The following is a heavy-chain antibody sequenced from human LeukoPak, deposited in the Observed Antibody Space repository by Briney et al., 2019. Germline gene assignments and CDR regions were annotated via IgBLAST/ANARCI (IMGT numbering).Heavy chain of an antibody. CDR3: AREGGRGYWFDP. D-gene: IGHD3-16*01. V-gene: IGHV4-34*01. Sequence: SETLSLTCAVYGGSFSGYYWSWIRQPPGKGLEWIGEINHSGSTNYNPSLKSRVTISVDTSKNQFSLKLSSVTAADTAVYYCAREGGRGYWFDPWGQGTLVTVSS. CDR2: INHSGST. J-gene: IGHJ5*02. CDR1: GGSFSGYY.